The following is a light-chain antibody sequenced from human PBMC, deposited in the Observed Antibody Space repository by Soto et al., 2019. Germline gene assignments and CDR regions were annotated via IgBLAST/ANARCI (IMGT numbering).Light chain of an antibody. Sequence: EIVMTQSPATLSVSPGERATLSCRASQSVSSNLAWYQQKPGQAPRLLIYDASTRATGIPARFSGSGSGTEFKLTISSLQSEDFAVYYCQQYSNWPLTFGGGTKVEIK. CDR1: QSVSSN. CDR3: QQYSNWPLT. J-gene: IGKJ4*01. CDR2: DAS. V-gene: IGKV3D-15*01.